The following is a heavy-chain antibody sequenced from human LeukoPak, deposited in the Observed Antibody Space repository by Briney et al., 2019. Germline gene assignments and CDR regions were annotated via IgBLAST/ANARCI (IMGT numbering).Heavy chain of an antibody. V-gene: IGHV4-59*01. CDR1: GGSISPYY. D-gene: IGHD3-10*02. CDR3: ARSTGSTMFIDY. Sequence: ASETLSLTCTVSGGSISPYYWSWIRQPPGKGLEWLGYIYYSGNTDYNPSLKSRVAISVDTSKNQFSLKLSSVTAADTVVYYCARSTGSTMFIDYRGQGTLVTVSS. J-gene: IGHJ4*02. CDR2: IYYSGNT.